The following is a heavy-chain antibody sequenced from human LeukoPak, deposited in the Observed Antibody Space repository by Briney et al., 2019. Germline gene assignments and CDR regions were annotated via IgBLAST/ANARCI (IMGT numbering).Heavy chain of an antibody. CDR2: IIPIFGTA. CDR1: GGTFSSYA. J-gene: IGHJ6*02. V-gene: IGHV1-69*13. Sequence: ASVKVSCKASGGTFSSYAISWVRQAPGQGLEWMGGIIPIFGTANYAQKFQGRVTITADESTSTAYMELSSLRPEDTAVYYCARVGYCSGGSCYYYYYGMDVWGQGTTVTVSS. D-gene: IGHD2-15*01. CDR3: ARVGYCSGGSCYYYYYGMDV.